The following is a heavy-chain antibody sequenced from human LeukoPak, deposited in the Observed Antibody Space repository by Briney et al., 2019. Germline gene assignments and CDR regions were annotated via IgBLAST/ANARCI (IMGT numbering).Heavy chain of an antibody. Sequence: ASVKVSCKASGYTFTSYGISWVRQAPGQGLEWMGWISAYNGNTNYAQKLQGRVTMTTDTSTSTAYMELRSLRSDDTAVYYCARDTPRLLWFGESFDAFDIWGQGTMVTVSS. CDR2: ISAYNGNT. J-gene: IGHJ3*02. CDR3: ARDTPRLLWFGESFDAFDI. D-gene: IGHD3-10*01. CDR1: GYTFTSYG. V-gene: IGHV1-18*01.